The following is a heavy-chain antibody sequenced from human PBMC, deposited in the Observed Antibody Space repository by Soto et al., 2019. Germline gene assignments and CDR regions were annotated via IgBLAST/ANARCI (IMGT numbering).Heavy chain of an antibody. Sequence: QVQLVQSGAEVKKPGASVKVSCKASGYTFTSYGISWVRQAPGQGLEWMGWISAYNGNTNYAQKLQGRVTMTTDTATSTASMELRSLRSDDTAVYYCAATNAHVLRFLEWSWGQGTLVTVSS. CDR3: AATNAHVLRFLEWS. CDR2: ISAYNGNT. D-gene: IGHD3-3*01. CDR1: GYTFTSYG. V-gene: IGHV1-18*01. J-gene: IGHJ4*02.